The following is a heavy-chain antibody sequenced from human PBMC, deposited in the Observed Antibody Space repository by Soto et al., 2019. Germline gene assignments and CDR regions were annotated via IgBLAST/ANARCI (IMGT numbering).Heavy chain of an antibody. V-gene: IGHV1-69*06. J-gene: IGHJ4*02. CDR3: ARDMTRTVVPYFDF. D-gene: IGHD1-7*01. CDR2: IIPISGAA. CDR1: GGTVSNYV. Sequence: QVQLVQSGAEVKKPGSSVKVACKASGGTVSNYVVNWLRQAPGQGLEWMGRIIPISGAANYAQKFQGRVTITADKSTSTSYMELSSLRAEDTAVYYCARDMTRTVVPYFDFWGQGPLVTVSS.